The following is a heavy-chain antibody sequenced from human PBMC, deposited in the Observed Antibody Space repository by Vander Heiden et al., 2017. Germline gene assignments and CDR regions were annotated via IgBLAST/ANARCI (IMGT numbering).Heavy chain of an antibody. CDR2: INRDATTI. Sequence: QVQLVESGGGWVKPGASLRPSCAGPGFTFSDYYMSWSRRGPGKEPEWVSYINRDATTICYADSVKGRFTISRDNAKKSLYLQVNSLRAEDTAVYFCFGSYNDIDYLGQGTLVTVSS. J-gene: IGHJ4*02. CDR1: GFTFSDYY. CDR3: FGSYNDIDY. D-gene: IGHD2-15*01. V-gene: IGHV3-11*01.